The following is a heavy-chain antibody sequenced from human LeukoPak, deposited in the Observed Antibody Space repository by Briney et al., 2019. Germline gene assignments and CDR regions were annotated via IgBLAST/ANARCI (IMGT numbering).Heavy chain of an antibody. D-gene: IGHD3-10*01. CDR1: GYTFTGYY. V-gene: IGHV1-2*02. CDR3: ARLETYYYGSGTPIGGAFDI. CDR2: INPNSGGT. J-gene: IGHJ3*02. Sequence: ASVKVSCKASGYTFTGYYMHWVRQAPGQGLEWMGWINPNSGGTNYAQKFQGRVTMTRDTSISTAYMELSRLRSDDTAVYYCARLETYYYGSGTPIGGAFDIWGQGTMVTVSS.